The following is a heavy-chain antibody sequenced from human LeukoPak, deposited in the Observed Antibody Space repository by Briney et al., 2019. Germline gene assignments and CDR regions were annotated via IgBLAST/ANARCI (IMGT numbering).Heavy chain of an antibody. CDR1: GYTFTSYD. Sequence: GASVRVSCKASGYTFTSYDINWVRQATGHGREWMGWMNPNRGNTGYAQKIQGRVTMTRNTSISTAYMELSSLRSEETAVYYCFHSGIYWGGYFDYWGQGTLVTVSS. CDR3: FHSGIYWGGYFDY. D-gene: IGHD1-26*01. V-gene: IGHV1-8*01. CDR2: MNPNRGNT. J-gene: IGHJ4*02.